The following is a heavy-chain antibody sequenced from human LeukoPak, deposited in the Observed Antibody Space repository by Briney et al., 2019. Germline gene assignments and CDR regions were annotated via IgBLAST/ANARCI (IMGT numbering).Heavy chain of an antibody. CDR1: GYTFTSYG. J-gene: IGHJ4*02. V-gene: IGHV1-69*13. CDR2: IIPIFGTA. CDR3: ARDYPSGSYFY. Sequence: SVKVSCKASGYTFTSYGISWVRQAPGQGLEWMGGIIPIFGTANYAQKFQGRVTITADESTSTAYMELSSLRSEDTAVYYCARDYPSGSYFYWGQGTLVTVSS. D-gene: IGHD1-26*01.